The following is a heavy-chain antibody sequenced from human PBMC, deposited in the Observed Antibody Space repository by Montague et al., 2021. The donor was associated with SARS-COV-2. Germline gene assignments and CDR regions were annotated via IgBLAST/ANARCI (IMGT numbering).Heavy chain of an antibody. V-gene: IGHV4-4*02. D-gene: IGHD6-13*01. CDR3: ATLSRRTAAGTRDYSGLDV. J-gene: IGHJ6*02. CDR2: IFHSGTI. Sequence: SETLSLTCRVSGDSISTSTWWTWVHQTPGKGLEWIGEIFHSGTINYNPSLKSRVSISVDKSNNQFSLRLSSLIAADTAVYYCATLSRRTAAGTRDYSGLDVWGQGTTVVVSS. CDR1: GDSISTSTW.